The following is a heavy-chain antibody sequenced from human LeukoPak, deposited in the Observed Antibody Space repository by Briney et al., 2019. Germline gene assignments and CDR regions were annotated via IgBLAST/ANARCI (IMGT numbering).Heavy chain of an antibody. J-gene: IGHJ3*02. D-gene: IGHD5-18*01. CDR1: GDIVSTNSS. CDR2: TYYRSKWYN. V-gene: IGHV6-1*01. CDR3: ARGGQGDGYSADEAFDI. Sequence: SQTLSLTCAISGDIVSTNSSWNWIRQSPSRGLEWLGMTYYRSKWYNDYVVSVKGRINIGPDTSKNQFSLHLNSVTPEDTAVYFCARGGQGDGYSADEAFDIWGQGTMVTVS.